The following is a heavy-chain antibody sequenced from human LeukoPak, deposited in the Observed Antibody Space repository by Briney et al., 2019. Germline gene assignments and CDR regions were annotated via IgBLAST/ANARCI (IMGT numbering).Heavy chain of an antibody. V-gene: IGHV3-23*01. J-gene: IGHJ4*02. CDR1: GFTFSSYA. CDR3: AKDEVGATVGYFDY. CDR2: ISGSVGST. Sequence: PGGSLRPSCAPSGFTFSSYATSWVRQAPRKGLEWVSVISGSVGSTHYADSVRGRFTISRDNSKNTLYLKKNSLRVEDAAVYYWAKDEVGATVGYFDYWGQGTLATVSS. D-gene: IGHD1-26*01.